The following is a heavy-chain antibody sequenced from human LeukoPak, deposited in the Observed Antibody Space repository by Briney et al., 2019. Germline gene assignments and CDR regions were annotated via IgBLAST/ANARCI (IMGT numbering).Heavy chain of an antibody. J-gene: IGHJ4*02. CDR2: ISSSSSYI. D-gene: IGHD5-12*01. CDR1: GFTFSSYS. Sequence: GGSLRLSCAASGFTFSSYSMNWVGQAPGKGVEWVSSISSSSSYIYYADSVKGRFTISRDNAKNSLYLQMNSLRAEDTAVYYCASHSGYDIQKRDYWGQGTLVTVSS. CDR3: ASHSGYDIQKRDY. V-gene: IGHV3-21*01.